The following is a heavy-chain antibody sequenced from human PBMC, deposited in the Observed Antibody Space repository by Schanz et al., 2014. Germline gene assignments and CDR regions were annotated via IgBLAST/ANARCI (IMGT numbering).Heavy chain of an antibody. J-gene: IGHJ4*02. D-gene: IGHD3-16*01. CDR3: ATPPPAYTTNWYTYSFVY. V-gene: IGHV1-46*01. CDR2: INPSGVST. Sequence: QVHLVQSGAEVKKPGASVKVSCKASGYIFTSYSMHWVRQAPGQGLEWLGIINPSGVSTSSAQEFQGRVTMTRDTSTSTLQMELSSLRSEDTAVYYCATPPPAYTTNWYTYSFVYWGQGTLVTVSS. CDR1: GYIFTSYS.